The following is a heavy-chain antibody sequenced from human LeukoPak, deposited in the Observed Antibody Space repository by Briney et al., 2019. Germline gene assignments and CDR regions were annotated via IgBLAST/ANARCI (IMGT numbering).Heavy chain of an antibody. Sequence: PSETLSLTCTVSGGSISSGSYYWSWIRQPPGKGLEWIGRMSHFLNTYYNPSLKSRVTISADTSKNQFSLKLTSVTAADTAVYYCARSSGGYSYGQRDYWGQGTLVTVSS. CDR2: MSHFLNT. V-gene: IGHV4-39*01. D-gene: IGHD5-18*01. CDR1: GGSISSGSYY. CDR3: ARSSGGYSYGQRDY. J-gene: IGHJ4*02.